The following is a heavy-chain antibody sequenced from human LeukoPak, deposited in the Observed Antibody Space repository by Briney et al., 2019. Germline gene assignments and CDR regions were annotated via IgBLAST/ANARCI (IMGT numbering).Heavy chain of an antibody. J-gene: IGHJ4*02. CDR2: ISWDGGST. CDR1: GFTFDDYV. V-gene: IGHV3-43D*03. CDR3: AKGKMATIFVYFDY. D-gene: IGHD5-24*01. Sequence: PGGSLRLSCAASGFTFDDYVMHWVRQAPGKALEWVSLISWDGGSTYYAEFVRGRFTISRDNAKNSLYLQMNSLRAEDTALYYCAKGKMATIFVYFDYWGQGTLVTVSS.